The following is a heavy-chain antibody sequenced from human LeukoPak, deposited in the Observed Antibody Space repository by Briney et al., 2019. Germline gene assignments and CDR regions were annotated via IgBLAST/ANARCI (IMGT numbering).Heavy chain of an antibody. J-gene: IGHJ6*02. CDR3: ARDGYYGSGSYPYYYGMDV. D-gene: IGHD3-10*01. CDR1: GGTFSSYA. Sequence: ASVKVSCKASGGTFSSYAISWVRQAPGQGLEWMGGITPIFGTANYAQKFQGRVTITADESTSTAYMELSSLRSEDTAVYYCARDGYYGSGSYPYYYGMDVWGQGTTVTVSS. CDR2: ITPIFGTA. V-gene: IGHV1-69*13.